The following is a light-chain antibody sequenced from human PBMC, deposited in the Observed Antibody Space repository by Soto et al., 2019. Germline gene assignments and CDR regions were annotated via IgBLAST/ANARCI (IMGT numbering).Light chain of an antibody. CDR1: SSDFGSYNL. CDR3: CSYAGSSTPLI. V-gene: IGLV2-23*02. J-gene: IGLJ1*01. CDR2: EVS. Sequence: QSVLTQPASVSGSPGQSITISCTGTSSDFGSYNLVSWYQQHPGKAPKLMIYEVSKRPSGVSNRFSGSKSGNTASLTISGLQAEDEADYYCCSYAGSSTPLIFGTGTKVNVL.